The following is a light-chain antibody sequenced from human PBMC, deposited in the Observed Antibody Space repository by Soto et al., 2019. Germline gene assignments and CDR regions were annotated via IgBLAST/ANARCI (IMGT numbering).Light chain of an antibody. J-gene: IGLJ2*01. CDR2: LDSDGSH. V-gene: IGLV4-69*01. Sequence: QSVLTQSPSASASLGASVKLTCTLSSGHSSYAIAWHQQQPEKGPRYLMKLDSDGSHTKGDAIPDRFSGSSSGAERYLTISSLQAEDEADYYCQTWGTGIYVVFGGGTKLTVL. CDR3: QTWGTGIYVV. CDR1: SGHSSYA.